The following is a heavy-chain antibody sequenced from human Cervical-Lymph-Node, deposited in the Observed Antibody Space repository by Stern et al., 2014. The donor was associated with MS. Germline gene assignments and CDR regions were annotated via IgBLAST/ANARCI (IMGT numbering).Heavy chain of an antibody. J-gene: IGHJ5*02. CDR1: GGSFSGYY. CDR2: INHRGST. V-gene: IGHV4-34*01. D-gene: IGHD6-13*01. Sequence: QVQLQQWGAGLLKPSETLSLTCAVYGGSFSGYYWSWIRQPPGKGLEWIGEINHRGSTNYNPSLKNRVTISADTSKNQFSLKLSSLTAADTAVYYCARGDAGTKGWFDPWGQGTLVTVSS. CDR3: ARGDAGTKGWFDP.